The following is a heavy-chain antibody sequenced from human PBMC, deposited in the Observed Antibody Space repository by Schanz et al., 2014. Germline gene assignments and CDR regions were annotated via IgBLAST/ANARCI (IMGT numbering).Heavy chain of an antibody. D-gene: IGHD3-10*02. Sequence: QVPVEGSGPGPGEPSETPAPTCHVSWWSLKSYLLDRIRQPPGKGLEWIGYVYYTGSTTYNPALKSRVTISVVPSKRQFSLKLSSVTAADTAVYYCARDKVTTLGYYGMDVWGQGTTVTVSS. CDR1: WWSLKSYL. CDR3: ARDKVTTLGYYGMDV. J-gene: IGHJ6*02. CDR2: VYYTGST. V-gene: IGHV4-59*01.